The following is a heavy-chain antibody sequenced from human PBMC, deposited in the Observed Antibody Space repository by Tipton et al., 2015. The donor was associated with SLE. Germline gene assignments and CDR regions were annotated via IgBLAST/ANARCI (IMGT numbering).Heavy chain of an antibody. CDR3: ARRSIVGARGAFDI. J-gene: IGHJ3*02. V-gene: IGHV4-4*08. CDR2: IYTSGST. Sequence: TLSLTCAVSGGSISSYYWSWIRQPPGKGLEWIGYIYTSGSTNYNPSLKSRVTISVDTSRNQFSLKLSSVTAADTAVYYCARRSIVGARGAFDIWGQGTMVTVSS. D-gene: IGHD1-26*01. CDR1: GGSISSYY.